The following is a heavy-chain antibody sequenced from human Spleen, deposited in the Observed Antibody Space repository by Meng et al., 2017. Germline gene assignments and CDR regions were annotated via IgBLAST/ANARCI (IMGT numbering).Heavy chain of an antibody. CDR2: ISSSGSTI. V-gene: IGHV3-48*03. CDR1: GFTFSSYE. D-gene: IGHD3-22*01. J-gene: IGHJ4*02. CDR3: ARYYGGTGYYYYFDH. Sequence: GESLKISCAASGFTFSSYEMNWVRQAPGKGLEWVSYISSSGSTIYYADSVKGRFTISRDNTKNSLYLQMNSLRADDMAVYYCARYYGGTGYYYYFDHWGQGTLVTVSS.